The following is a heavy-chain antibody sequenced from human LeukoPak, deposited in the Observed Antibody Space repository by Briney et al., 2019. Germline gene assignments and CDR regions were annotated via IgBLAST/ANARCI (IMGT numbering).Heavy chain of an antibody. CDR3: AKEHVVTMVRGALTSFDY. J-gene: IGHJ4*02. V-gene: IGHV3-48*03. CDR1: GFTFSSYE. Sequence: GGSLRLSCAASGFTFSSYEMNWVRQAPGKGLEWVSYISSSGSTIYYADSVKGRFTISRDNAKNSLYLQMNSLRAEDTAVYYCAKEHVVTMVRGALTSFDYWGQGTLVTVSS. CDR2: ISSSGSTI. D-gene: IGHD3-10*01.